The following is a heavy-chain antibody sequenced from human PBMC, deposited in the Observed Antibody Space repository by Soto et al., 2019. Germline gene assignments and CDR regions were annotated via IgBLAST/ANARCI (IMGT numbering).Heavy chain of an antibody. CDR2: IYYSGST. J-gene: IGHJ4*02. CDR1: GGSISGSSYY. V-gene: IGHV4-39*01. CDR3: ARQADTMIVVVTIFDY. Sequence: PSETLSLTCTVSGGSISGSSYYWGWIRQPPGKGLEWIGSIYYSGSTYYNPSLKSRVTISVDTSKNQFSLKLSSVTAADTAVYYCARQADTMIVVVTIFDYWGQGTLVTVSS. D-gene: IGHD3-22*01.